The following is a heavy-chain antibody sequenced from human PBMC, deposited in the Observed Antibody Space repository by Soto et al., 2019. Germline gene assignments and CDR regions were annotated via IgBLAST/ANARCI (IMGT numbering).Heavy chain of an antibody. CDR3: IKDDCSGDTCYLGH. CDR1: GYIFNTYG. Sequence: GASVKVSCKASGYIFNTYGIAWVRQAPGQGLEWMGWISTYSGHTKYAQKLQDRVTLTTGTSTSTAYMELRSLRSDDTAVYYCIKDDCSGDTCYLGHWGQGTLVTVSS. CDR2: ISTYSGHT. V-gene: IGHV1-18*01. J-gene: IGHJ4*02. D-gene: IGHD2-15*01.